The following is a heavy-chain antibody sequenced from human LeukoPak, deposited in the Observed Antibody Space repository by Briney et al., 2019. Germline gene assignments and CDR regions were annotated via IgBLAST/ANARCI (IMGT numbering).Heavy chain of an antibody. CDR3: AKDILGMATQGGAFDV. J-gene: IGHJ3*01. V-gene: IGHV3-9*03. CDR2: ISWNSGSI. Sequence: PGGSLRLSCAASGFTFDDYAMHWVRQAPGKGLEWVSGISWNSGSIGYADSVEGRFTISRDNAKNSLYLQMNSLRAEDMALYYCAKDILGMATQGGAFDVWGQGTMVTVSS. CDR1: GFTFDDYA. D-gene: IGHD5-24*01.